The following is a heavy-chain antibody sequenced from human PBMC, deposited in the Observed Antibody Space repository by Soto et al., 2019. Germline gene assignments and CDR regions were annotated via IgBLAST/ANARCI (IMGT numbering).Heavy chain of an antibody. J-gene: IGHJ5*02. Sequence: QVQLQESGPGLVKPSETLSLTCTVSGGSVSSGSYYWSWIRQPPGKGLAWIGYIYYSGSTNYNPSLKSRVTISVDTAKYQFSSKLSSVTAADTAVYYCARVSGSLGWFDPWGKGTLVTVSS. CDR1: GGSVSSGSYY. D-gene: IGHD6-13*01. CDR2: IYYSGST. CDR3: ARVSGSLGWFDP. V-gene: IGHV4-61*01.